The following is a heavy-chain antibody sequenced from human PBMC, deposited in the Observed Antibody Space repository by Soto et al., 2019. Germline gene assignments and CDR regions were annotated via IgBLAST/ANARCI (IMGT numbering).Heavy chain of an antibody. CDR1: GGTFSSYA. J-gene: IGHJ2*01. V-gene: IGHV1-69*12. D-gene: IGHD3-16*01. CDR3: AREKGGEWYFDL. CDR2: IIPIFGTA. Sequence: QVQLVQSGAEVKKPGSSVKVSCKASGGTFSSYAISWVRQAPGQGLEWMGGIIPIFGTANYAQKFQGRVTLTADESTRTAYMELSSLRSEDAAVYYCAREKGGEWYFDLWGRGTLVTVSS.